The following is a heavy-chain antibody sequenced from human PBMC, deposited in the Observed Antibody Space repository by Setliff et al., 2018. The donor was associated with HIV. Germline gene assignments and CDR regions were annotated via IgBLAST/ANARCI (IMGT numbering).Heavy chain of an antibody. CDR3: ARILVAAAGTGFDP. V-gene: IGHV4-4*02. CDR1: GGSISSSNW. CDR2: IYHSGSA. Sequence: SETLSLTCSVSGGSISSSNWWSWVRQPPGKGLEWIGEIYHSGSANYNPSLKSRVIISIDKSKNKFSLKVSSVTAADTAVYYCARILVAAAGTGFDPWGQGILVTVSS. D-gene: IGHD6-13*01. J-gene: IGHJ5*02.